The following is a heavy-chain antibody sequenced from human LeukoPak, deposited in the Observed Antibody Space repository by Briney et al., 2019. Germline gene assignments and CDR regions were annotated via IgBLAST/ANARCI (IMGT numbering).Heavy chain of an antibody. CDR3: ARDRDVVVVPAANSPVDP. D-gene: IGHD2-2*01. CDR2: ISAYNGNT. V-gene: IGHV1-18*01. Sequence: ASVKVSCKASGYTFTSYGISWVRQAPGQGLEWMGWISAYNGNTNYAQKLQGRVTMTTDTSTSTAYMELRSLRSDDTAVYYCARDRDVVVVPAANSPVDPWGQGTLVTVSS. CDR1: GYTFTSYG. J-gene: IGHJ5*02.